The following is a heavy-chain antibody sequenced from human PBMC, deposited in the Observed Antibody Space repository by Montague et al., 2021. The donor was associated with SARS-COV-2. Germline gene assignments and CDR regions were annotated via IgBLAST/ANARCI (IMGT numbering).Heavy chain of an antibody. CDR2: INHSGST. D-gene: IGHD1-14*01. Sequence: SETLSLTCAVYGGSFSNYYWSWIRQPPGKGLEWIGEINHSGSTNYNSSLKSRVTVSVDTSENQFSLNLSSVTAADTAVYYCARAPPLYIAPSGAMDVWGQGTTVTVSS. CDR3: ARAPPLYIAPSGAMDV. V-gene: IGHV4-34*01. J-gene: IGHJ6*02. CDR1: GGSFSNYY.